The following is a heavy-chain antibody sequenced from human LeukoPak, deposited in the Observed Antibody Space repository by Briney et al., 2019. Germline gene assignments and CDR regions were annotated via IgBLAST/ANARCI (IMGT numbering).Heavy chain of an antibody. CDR3: ARQLVVVEPAEFDY. D-gene: IGHD2-2*01. Sequence: SEALSLTCTVSGGSISSSSYYWGWIRQSPGKGLERIGSIYYSGSTYYNPSLKSRVTISVDTSKNQFSLKLSSVTAADTAVYYCARQLVVVEPAEFDYWGQGTLVTVSS. CDR2: IYYSGST. CDR1: GGSISSSSYY. J-gene: IGHJ4*02. V-gene: IGHV4-39*01.